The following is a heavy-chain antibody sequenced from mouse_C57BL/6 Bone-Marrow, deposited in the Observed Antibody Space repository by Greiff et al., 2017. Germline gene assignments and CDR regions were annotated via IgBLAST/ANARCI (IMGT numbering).Heavy chain of an antibody. CDR2: FYPGSGSI. Sequence: VQLQQSGAELVKPGASVKLSCKASGYTFTEYTIHWVKQRSGQGLEWIGWFYPGSGSIKYNEKFKDKATLTADKSSSTVYMELSRLTSEDSAVXFCARHEEVYYYGRGSWYFDVWGTGTTGTVSS. V-gene: IGHV1-62-2*01. CDR1: GYTFTEYT. D-gene: IGHD1-1*01. CDR3: ARHEEVYYYGRGSWYFDV. J-gene: IGHJ1*03.